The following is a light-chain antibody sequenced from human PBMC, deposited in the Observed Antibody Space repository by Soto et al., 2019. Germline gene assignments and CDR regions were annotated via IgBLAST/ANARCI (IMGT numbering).Light chain of an antibody. CDR3: QTWGTAMVV. Sequence: QSVLTQSPSASASLGASVKLTCTLSTRHRSYAIAWHQHQPEKGPRFLMTLNPDGTHRKGDGIPVRFSGSSSGAERYLTISSLQSEDEADYYCQTWGTAMVVFGGGTKLTVL. CDR1: TRHRSYA. J-gene: IGLJ2*01. CDR2: LNPDGTH. V-gene: IGLV4-69*01.